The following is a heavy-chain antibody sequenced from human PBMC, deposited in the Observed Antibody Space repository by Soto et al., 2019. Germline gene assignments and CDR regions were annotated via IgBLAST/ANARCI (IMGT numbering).Heavy chain of an antibody. CDR1: GFIFTSFG. J-gene: IGHJ4*02. D-gene: IGHD3-22*01. V-gene: IGHV1-58*01. CDR2: ITVGTGNT. CDR3: AAADSSGYYGG. Sequence: SVKISCKASGFIFTSFGVQWVRQARGQRLEWIGWITVGTGNTNYAQKFQERVTITRDMSTSTAYMELRSLRSEDTAVYYCAAADSSGYYGGWGQGTQVTVSS.